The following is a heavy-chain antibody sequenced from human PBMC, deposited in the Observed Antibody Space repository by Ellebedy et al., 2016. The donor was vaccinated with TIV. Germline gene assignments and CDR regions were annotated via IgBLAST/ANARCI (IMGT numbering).Heavy chain of an antibody. Sequence: GSLRLSCTVSGGSISSSSSYWGWIRRPPGTGLEWIGSIYYSGSTYYNPSLKSRVTISVDTSKNQFSLKLSSVTAADTAVYYCARLRTIPKGNWFDPWGQGTLVTVSS. CDR1: GGSISSSSSY. J-gene: IGHJ5*02. CDR3: ARLRTIPKGNWFDP. V-gene: IGHV4-39*01. CDR2: IYYSGST. D-gene: IGHD2-2*01.